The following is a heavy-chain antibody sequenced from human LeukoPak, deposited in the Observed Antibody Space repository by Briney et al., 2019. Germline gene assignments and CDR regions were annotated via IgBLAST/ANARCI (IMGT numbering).Heavy chain of an antibody. CDR1: GYSFTSYW. D-gene: IGHD3-10*01. V-gene: IGHV5-51*01. CDR2: IYPGDSDT. J-gene: IGHJ5*02. CDR3: ARQRGDRGFWFDP. Sequence: GESLKISCKGSGYSFTSYWIAWVRQMPGKGLEWMGVIYPGDSDTRYSPSFQGQVTISVDRSISTAYLQWSSLKASDTAMYYCARQRGDRGFWFDPWGQGTLVTVSS.